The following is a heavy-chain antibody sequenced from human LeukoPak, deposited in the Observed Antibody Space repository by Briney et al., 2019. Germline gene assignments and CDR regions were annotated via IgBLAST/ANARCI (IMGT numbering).Heavy chain of an antibody. V-gene: IGHV1-2*02. CDR3: ARVPRRTMVRGVIAHPTFDY. Sequence: GASVKVSCKASGHTFTGYYMHWVRQAPGQGLEWMGWINPNNGGTNYAQKSQGRVTMTRDTSISTAYMELSRLRSDDTAVYYCARVPRRTMVRGVIAHPTFDYWGQGTLVTVSS. D-gene: IGHD3-10*01. J-gene: IGHJ4*02. CDR1: GHTFTGYY. CDR2: INPNNGGT.